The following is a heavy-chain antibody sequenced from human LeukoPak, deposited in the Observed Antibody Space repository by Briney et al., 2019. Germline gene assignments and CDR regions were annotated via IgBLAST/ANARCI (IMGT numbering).Heavy chain of an antibody. J-gene: IGHJ4*02. Sequence: SQTLSLTCTVSGGSISSGGYYWSWIRQHPGKGLEWIGYIYYSGSTNYSPSLKSRVTLSVDTSKNQFSLNLTSVTAADTAVYYCAREFSGSYRTFDYWGQGTLVTVSS. CDR2: IYYSGST. D-gene: IGHD1-26*01. CDR1: GGSISSGGYY. V-gene: IGHV4-31*03. CDR3: AREFSGSYRTFDY.